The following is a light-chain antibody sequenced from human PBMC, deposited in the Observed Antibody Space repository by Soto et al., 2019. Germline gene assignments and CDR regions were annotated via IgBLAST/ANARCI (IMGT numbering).Light chain of an antibody. CDR2: DAS. V-gene: IGKV1-5*01. J-gene: IGKJ1*01. CDR1: ESISAW. CDR3: QQYNTYPWT. Sequence: DIQLTHSPSFLSASVGDRVTITCRASESISAWLAWYQQKPGRAPKVLIFDASSLESGAPSRFSGSGSVTEFTLTISSLQPDDFATYYCQQYNTYPWTFGQGTKVDI.